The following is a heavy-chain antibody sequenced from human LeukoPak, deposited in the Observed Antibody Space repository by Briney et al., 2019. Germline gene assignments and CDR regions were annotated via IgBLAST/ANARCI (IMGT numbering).Heavy chain of an antibody. Sequence: GGSLRLSCAASGFTFSSYAMSWVRQAPGKGLEWVSAISGSGGSTYYADSVKGRFTISRDNSKNTVYLQMNSLRAENTAVYYCAKANYYDSSGYYWGQGTLVTVSS. CDR1: GFTFSSYA. CDR2: ISGSGGST. J-gene: IGHJ4*02. CDR3: AKANYYDSSGYY. V-gene: IGHV3-23*01. D-gene: IGHD3-22*01.